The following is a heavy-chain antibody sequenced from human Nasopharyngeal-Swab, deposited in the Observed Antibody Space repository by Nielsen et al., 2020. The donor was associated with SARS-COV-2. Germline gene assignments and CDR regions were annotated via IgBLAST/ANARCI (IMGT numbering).Heavy chain of an antibody. CDR3: ASFAQGSPSLY. Sequence: SQTLSLTCAISGDSASSTIAAWHWIRQSPSRGLEWLGRTYYRSQWYNDYAVSVRSRITISPDISKNQFSLHLNSVTPEDTAVYYCASFAQGSPSLYWGQGILVTVSS. CDR2: TYYRSQWYN. CDR1: GDSASSTIAA. V-gene: IGHV6-1*01. J-gene: IGHJ4*02.